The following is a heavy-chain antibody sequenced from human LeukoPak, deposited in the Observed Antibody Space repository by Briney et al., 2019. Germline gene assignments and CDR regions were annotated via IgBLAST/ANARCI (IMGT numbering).Heavy chain of an antibody. J-gene: IGHJ6*02. V-gene: IGHV3-23*01. Sequence: GGSLRLSCAASELTFRSYAMQWVRQAPGKGLEWVSGISGSGDSTFYADSVKGRFTISRDNSKNTLYLQMNSLRVEDTAVYYCAKYLSVKGPPYALEVWGQGTTVTVSS. CDR2: ISGSGDST. CDR1: ELTFRSYA. CDR3: AKYLSVKGPPYALEV.